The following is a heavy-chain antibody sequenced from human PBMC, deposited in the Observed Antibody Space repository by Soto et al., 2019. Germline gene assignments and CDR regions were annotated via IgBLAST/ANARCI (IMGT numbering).Heavy chain of an antibody. Sequence: QVQLQESGPRQVKPSETLSLTCTVSGGAVNTRSYLWSWIRQPPGETLEWIGSVDNSGNTKFNPSLKSRITMSLETSKNLFSLRLSSVTGADTAMYYCGRIPTMLLAFDILGQGTMVTVSS. D-gene: IGHD2-2*02. CDR1: GGAVNTRSYL. J-gene: IGHJ3*02. V-gene: IGHV4-61*01. CDR3: GRIPTMLLAFDI. CDR2: VDNSGNT.